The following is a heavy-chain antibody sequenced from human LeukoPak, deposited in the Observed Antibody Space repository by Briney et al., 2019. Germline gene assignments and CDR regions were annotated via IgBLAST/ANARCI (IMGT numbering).Heavy chain of an antibody. V-gene: IGHV4-59*08. CDR1: GGSISSYY. Sequence: SETLSLTCTVSGGSISSYYWSWIRQPPGKGLEWIGYIYYSGSTNYNPSLKSRVTISVDTSKNQFPLKLSSVTAADTAVYYCARHYYESSGYSAFDYWGQGTLVTVSS. CDR2: IYYSGST. J-gene: IGHJ4*02. D-gene: IGHD3-22*01. CDR3: ARHYYESSGYSAFDY.